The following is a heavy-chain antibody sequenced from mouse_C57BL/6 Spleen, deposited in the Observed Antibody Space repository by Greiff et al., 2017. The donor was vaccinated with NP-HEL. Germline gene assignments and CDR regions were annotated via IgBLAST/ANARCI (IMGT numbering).Heavy chain of an antibody. Sequence: VQLLESGAELVRPGASVTLSCKASGYTFTDYEMHWVKQTPVHGLEWIGAIDPETGGTAYNQKFKGKAILTADKSSSTAYMELRSLTSEDSAVYYCTRVPYDYDPFDYWGQGTTLTVSS. CDR3: TRVPYDYDPFDY. D-gene: IGHD2-4*01. J-gene: IGHJ2*01. V-gene: IGHV1-15*01. CDR2: IDPETGGT. CDR1: GYTFTDYE.